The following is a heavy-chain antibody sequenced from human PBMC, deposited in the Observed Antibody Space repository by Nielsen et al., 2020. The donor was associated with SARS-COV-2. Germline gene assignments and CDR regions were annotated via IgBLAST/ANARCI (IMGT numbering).Heavy chain of an antibody. CDR2: ILHYGGNV. CDR3: ARDAYGDLIYGMDV. CDR1: GFSFMTYN. Sequence: GSLRLSCPASGFSFMTYNMHWVRQAPGKGLEWVAAILHYGGNVYHADSVKGRFTISRDNSRNTLYLQMNTLRPEDTAVYSCARDAYGDLIYGMDVWGRGTTVTVSS. D-gene: IGHD4-17*01. J-gene: IGHJ6*02. V-gene: IGHV3-30*04.